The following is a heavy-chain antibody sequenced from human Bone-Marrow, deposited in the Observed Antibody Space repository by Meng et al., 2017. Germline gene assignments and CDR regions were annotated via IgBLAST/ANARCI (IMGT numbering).Heavy chain of an antibody. CDR1: GYTFTSYA. V-gene: IGHV7-4-1*02. J-gene: IGHJ5*02. CDR3: ARAYCGGDCYVSGWFDP. Sequence: QVQVVQSGSELKKPGASVKVSCKASGYTFTSYAMNWVRQAPGQGLEWMGWINTNTGNPTYAQGFTGRFVFSLDTSVSTAYLQISSLKAEDTAVYYCARAYCGGDCYVSGWFDPWGQGTLVTASS. CDR2: INTNTGNP. D-gene: IGHD2-21*02.